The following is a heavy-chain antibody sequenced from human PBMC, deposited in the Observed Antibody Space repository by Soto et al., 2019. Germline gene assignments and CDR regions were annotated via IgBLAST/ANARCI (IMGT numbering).Heavy chain of an antibody. V-gene: IGHV1-18*01. CDR3: ARRGQEAAVGIGLDY. D-gene: IGHD6-13*01. CDR2: INAYTGNT. CDR1: GYTFTTYG. Sequence: ASVKVSCKASGYTFTTYGVTWVRQAPGQGLEWMGWINAYTGNTHYAQKYQGRVTLTTDTSTSTAYMELSSLMSEDTAMYYCARRGQEAAVGIGLDYWGQGTLVTVSS. J-gene: IGHJ4*02.